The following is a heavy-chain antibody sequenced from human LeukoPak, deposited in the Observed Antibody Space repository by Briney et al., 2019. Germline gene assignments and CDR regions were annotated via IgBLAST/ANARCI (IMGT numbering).Heavy chain of an antibody. CDR1: GYTFTSYG. V-gene: IGHV1-18*01. D-gene: IGHD5-12*01. Sequence: GASVKVSCKASGYTFTSYGISWVRQAPGQGLEWMGWISAYNGNTNYAQKLQGRVTMTTDTSTSTAYMELRSPRSDDTAVYYCARVSSGYDVGYFDYWGQGTLVTVSS. CDR2: ISAYNGNT. CDR3: ARVSSGYDVGYFDY. J-gene: IGHJ4*02.